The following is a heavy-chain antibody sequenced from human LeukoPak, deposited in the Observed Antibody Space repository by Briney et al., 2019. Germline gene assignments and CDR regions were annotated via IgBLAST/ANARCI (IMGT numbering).Heavy chain of an antibody. CDR3: ARVSKGWYDAFDI. V-gene: IGHV1-2*04. J-gene: IGHJ3*02. Sequence: ASVKVSCKASGYTFTGYYMHWVRQAPGQGLKWMGWINPNSGGTNYAQKFQGWVTMTRDTSISTAYMELSRLRSDDTAVYYCARVSKGWYDAFDIWGQGTMVTVSS. CDR1: GYTFTGYY. CDR2: INPNSGGT. D-gene: IGHD6-19*01.